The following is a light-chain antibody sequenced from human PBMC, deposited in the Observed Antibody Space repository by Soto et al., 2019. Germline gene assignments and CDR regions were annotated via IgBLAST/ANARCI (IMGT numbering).Light chain of an antibody. CDR1: QGIRID. V-gene: IGKV1-17*01. Sequence: DIQMTQSPSSLSASVGDRVTITCRASQGIRIDLAWYQQKPGKAPKRLIYAASSLQSGVPSGFSGSGSGTEFTLTISSLQPEDFATYFCLQHNSYPLTFGQGTNVEVK. CDR3: LQHNSYPLT. J-gene: IGKJ1*01. CDR2: AAS.